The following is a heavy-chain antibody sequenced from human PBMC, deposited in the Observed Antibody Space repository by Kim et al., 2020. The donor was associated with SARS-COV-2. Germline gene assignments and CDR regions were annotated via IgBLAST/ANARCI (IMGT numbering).Heavy chain of an antibody. J-gene: IGHJ4*02. CDR2: IYHSGST. CDR3: AREGPRYYFDY. CDR1: GGSISSGGYS. Sequence: SETLSLTCAVSGGSISSGGYSWSWIRQPPGKGLEWIGYIYHSGSTYYNPSLKSRVTISVDRSKNQFSLKLSSVTAADTAVYYCAREGPRYYFDYWGQGTLVTVSS. V-gene: IGHV4-30-2*01.